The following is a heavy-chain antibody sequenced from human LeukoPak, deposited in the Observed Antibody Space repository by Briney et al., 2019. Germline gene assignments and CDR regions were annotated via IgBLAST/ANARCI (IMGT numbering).Heavy chain of an antibody. D-gene: IGHD2-2*01. CDR3: ATQLLSDAFDI. Sequence: GGSLRLSCAASGFTVSSNYMSWVRPAPGKGLEWVSVIYSGGSTYYADSVKGRFTISRDNSKNTLYLQMNSLRAEDTAVYYCATQLLSDAFDIWGQGTMVTVSS. CDR1: GFTVSSNY. V-gene: IGHV3-66*02. J-gene: IGHJ3*02. CDR2: IYSGGST.